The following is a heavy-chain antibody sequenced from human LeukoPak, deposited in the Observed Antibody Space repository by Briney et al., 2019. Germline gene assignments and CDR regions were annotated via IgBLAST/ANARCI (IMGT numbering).Heavy chain of an antibody. CDR3: ASGAPDDAFDI. CDR1: GFSLSNYW. D-gene: IGHD3-10*01. CDR2: IKQDGSEK. V-gene: IGHV3-7*01. J-gene: IGHJ3*02. Sequence: PGGSLRLSCAASGFSLSNYWMNWVRQAPGKGLEWVANIKQDGSEKNYVDSVKGRFTISRDNAKNSLYLQMNSLRAEDTAVYYCASGAPDDAFDIWGQGTMVTVSS.